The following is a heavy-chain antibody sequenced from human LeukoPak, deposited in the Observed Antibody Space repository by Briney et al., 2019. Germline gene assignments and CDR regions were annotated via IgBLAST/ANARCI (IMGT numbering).Heavy chain of an antibody. D-gene: IGHD5-18*01. V-gene: IGHV4-59*12. CDR2: IYYSGST. CDR1: GGSISSYY. CDR3: ARVGIGYSYGYYFDY. J-gene: IGHJ4*02. Sequence: SETLSLTCSVSGGSISSYYWSWIRQPPGKGLEWIGYIYYSGSTNYNPSLKSRVTISVDTSKNQFSLKLSSVTAADTAVYYCARVGIGYSYGYYFDYWGQGTLVTVSS.